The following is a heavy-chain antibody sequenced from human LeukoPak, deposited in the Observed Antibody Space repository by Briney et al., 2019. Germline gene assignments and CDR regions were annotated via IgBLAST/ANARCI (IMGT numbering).Heavy chain of an antibody. J-gene: IGHJ4*02. V-gene: IGHV3-21*01. CDR1: GFTFSSYS. D-gene: IGHD3-22*01. Sequence: GRSLRLSCAASGFTFSSYSMNWVRQAPGKGLEWVSSISSSSSYIYYADSVKGRFTISRDNAKNSLYLQMNSLRAEDTAVYYCARGIVVVIHNWGQGTLVTVSS. CDR3: ARGIVVVIHN. CDR2: ISSSSSYI.